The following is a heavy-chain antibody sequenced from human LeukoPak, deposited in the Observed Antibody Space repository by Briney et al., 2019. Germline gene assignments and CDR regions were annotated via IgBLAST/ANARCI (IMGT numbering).Heavy chain of an antibody. CDR1: GFTFSSYS. D-gene: IGHD3-3*01. CDR2: INSSSSYI. Sequence: GGSLRLSCAASGFTFSSYSMNWVRQAPGKGLEWVSSINSSSSYIYYADSVKGRFAISRDNAKNSLYLQMNSLRAEDTAVYYCARDSVDFWSGYYPYYYYGMDVWGQGTTVTVSS. J-gene: IGHJ6*02. CDR3: ARDSVDFWSGYYPYYYYGMDV. V-gene: IGHV3-21*01.